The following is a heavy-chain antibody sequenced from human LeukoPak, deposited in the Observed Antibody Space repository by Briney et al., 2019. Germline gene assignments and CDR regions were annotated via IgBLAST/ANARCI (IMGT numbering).Heavy chain of an antibody. V-gene: IGHV3-21*01. J-gene: IGHJ4*02. Sequence: GGSLRLSCAASGFTFSSYSMNWVRQAPGKGLEWVSSISSSSSYIYYADSVKGRFTISRDNAKNSLYPQMNSLGAEDTAVYYCARAKSGQEGFDYWGQGTLVTVSS. CDR1: GFTFSSYS. CDR2: ISSSSSYI. CDR3: ARAKSGQEGFDY. D-gene: IGHD3-3*01.